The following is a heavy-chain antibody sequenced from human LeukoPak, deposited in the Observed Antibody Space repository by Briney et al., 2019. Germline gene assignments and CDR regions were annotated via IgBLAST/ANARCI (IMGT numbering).Heavy chain of an antibody. J-gene: IGHJ5*02. CDR1: GGSISSSSYY. V-gene: IGHV4-39*07. CDR3: AGSGMYKEVVPAARWFDP. D-gene: IGHD2-2*01. Sequence: PSETLSLTCTVSGGSISSSSYYWGWIRQPPGKGLEWIGTIYYSGSTYYNPSLKSRVTISVDTSKNQFSLKLSSVTAADTAVYYCAGSGMYKEVVPAARWFDPWGQGTLVTVSS. CDR2: IYYSGST.